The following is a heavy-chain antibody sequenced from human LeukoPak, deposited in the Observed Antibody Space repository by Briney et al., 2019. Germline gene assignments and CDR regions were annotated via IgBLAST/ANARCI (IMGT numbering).Heavy chain of an antibody. CDR2: INPNSGGT. CDR1: GYTFTGYY. D-gene: IGHD3-10*01. Sequence: ASVKVSCKASGYTFTGYYMHWVRQAPGQGLEWMGWINPNSGGTNYAQKFQGRVTMTEDTSTDTAYMELSSLRSEDTAVYYCATGPITMVRGVVNDWGQGTLVTVSS. CDR3: ATGPITMVRGVVND. J-gene: IGHJ4*02. V-gene: IGHV1-2*02.